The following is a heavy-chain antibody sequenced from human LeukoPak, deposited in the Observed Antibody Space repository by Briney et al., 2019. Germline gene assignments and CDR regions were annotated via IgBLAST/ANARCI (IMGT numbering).Heavy chain of an antibody. J-gene: IGHJ4*02. Sequence: PGGSLRLSCAASGFTFSSYSMNWVRQAPGKGLEWVSSISNSSSDIYYADSVKGRFTISRDNAKNSLYLQMNSLRAEDTAVYYCARVSSPRRTNYFDYWGQGTLVTVSS. CDR2: ISNSSSDI. V-gene: IGHV3-21*01. CDR1: GFTFSSYS. D-gene: IGHD6-13*01. CDR3: ARVSSPRRTNYFDY.